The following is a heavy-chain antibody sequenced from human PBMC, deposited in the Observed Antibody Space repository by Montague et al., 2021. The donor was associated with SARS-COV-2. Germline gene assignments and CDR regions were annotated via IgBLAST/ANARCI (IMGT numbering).Heavy chain of an antibody. J-gene: IGHJ6*02. CDR2: IYYSGST. Sequence: SETLSLTCTVSGGSISSSSYYWGWTRQPPGKGLEWIGSIYYSGSTYYNPSLKSRVTISVDTSKNQFSLKPSSVTAADTAVYYCARVGRQQLVRLSGMDVWGQGTTVTVSS. CDR1: GGSISSSSYY. CDR3: ARVGRQQLVRLSGMDV. V-gene: IGHV4-39*07. D-gene: IGHD6-13*01.